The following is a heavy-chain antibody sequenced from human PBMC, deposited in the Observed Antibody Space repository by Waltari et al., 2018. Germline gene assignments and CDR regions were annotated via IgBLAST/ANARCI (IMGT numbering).Heavy chain of an antibody. CDR2: IYYSGST. CDR1: GGSVSSGSYY. Sequence: QVQLQESGPGLVKPSETLSLTCPVSGGSVSSGSYYWSWIRQPPGKGLEWIGYIYYSGSTNYNPSLKSRVTISVDTSKNQFSLKLSSVTAADTAVYYCARESSGYYYATFDYWGQGTLVTVSS. CDR3: ARESSGYYYATFDY. D-gene: IGHD3-22*01. V-gene: IGHV4-61*01. J-gene: IGHJ4*02.